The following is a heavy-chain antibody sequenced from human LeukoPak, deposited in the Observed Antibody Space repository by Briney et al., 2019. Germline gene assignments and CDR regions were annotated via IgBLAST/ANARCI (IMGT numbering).Heavy chain of an antibody. D-gene: IGHD3-16*02. J-gene: IGHJ5*02. CDR1: GYTFTGNY. Sequence: ASVKVSCKSSGYTFTGNYIHSGRQAPGQGLEWMGWINPNSGGTNYAQKFQGRVTMTRDKSISTAYMEQSKRRADGRVMFYLWRLSGYRNWLDPWGQGTLVTVSS. V-gene: IGHV1-2*02. CDR2: INPNSGGT. CDR3: WRLSGYRNWLDP.